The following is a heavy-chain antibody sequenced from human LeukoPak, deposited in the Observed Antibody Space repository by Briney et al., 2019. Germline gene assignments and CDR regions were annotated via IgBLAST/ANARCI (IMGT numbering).Heavy chain of an antibody. V-gene: IGHV3-21*01. D-gene: IGHD3-9*01. J-gene: IGHJ4*02. CDR2: ISSSSSYI. CDR3: ARDPYYDILTGHYIPHPVFDY. CDR1: GFTFSSYS. Sequence: PGGSLRLSCAASGFTFSSYSMNWVRQAPGKGLEWVSSISSSSSYIYYADSVKGRFTISRDNAKNSLYLQMDSLRAEDTAVYYCARDPYYDILTGHYIPHPVFDYWGQGTLVTVSS.